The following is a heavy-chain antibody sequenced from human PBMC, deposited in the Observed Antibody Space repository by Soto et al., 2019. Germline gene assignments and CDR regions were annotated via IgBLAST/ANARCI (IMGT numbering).Heavy chain of an antibody. J-gene: IGHJ6*02. D-gene: IGHD6-13*01. V-gene: IGHV1-18*01. CDR1: GYTFTSYG. CDR2: ISAYTGNT. CDR3: ARDRVAAAHKYDYGRDV. Sequence: ASVQVSCKASGYTFTSYGISWVRQAPGQRLEWMGWISAYTGNTHYAQKLQGRVTMTTDTSTSTVYMELRSLRSDDTAVFYCARDRVAAAHKYDYGRDVWG.